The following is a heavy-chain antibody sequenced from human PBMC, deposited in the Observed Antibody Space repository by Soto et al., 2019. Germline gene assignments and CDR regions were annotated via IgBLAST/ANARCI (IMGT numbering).Heavy chain of an antibody. Sequence: PSETLSLTCAVSGASIGTSNWWSWVRQSPGKGLEWIGEIHDSGSTKYNPSLKSRVTISLDKSKNQFSLKLSSVTAADTAVYYFARGEERVAMPSGYWGQGTLVTAPQ. CDR3: ARGEERVAMPSGY. V-gene: IGHV4-4*02. CDR2: IHDSGST. J-gene: IGHJ4*02. CDR1: GASIGTSNW. D-gene: IGHD2-2*01.